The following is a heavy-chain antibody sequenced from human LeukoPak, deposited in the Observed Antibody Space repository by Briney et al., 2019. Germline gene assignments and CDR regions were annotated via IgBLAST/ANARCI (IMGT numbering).Heavy chain of an antibody. Sequence: ASVKVSCTVSGYTLTELSMHWVRQAPGKGLEWMGGSDPEDGETIYAQKFQGRVTMTEDTSTDTAYMELSSLRSEDTAVYYCATDLESPYYFDYWGQGTLVTVSS. CDR2: SDPEDGET. CDR1: GYTLTELS. J-gene: IGHJ4*02. CDR3: ATDLESPYYFDY. V-gene: IGHV1-24*01.